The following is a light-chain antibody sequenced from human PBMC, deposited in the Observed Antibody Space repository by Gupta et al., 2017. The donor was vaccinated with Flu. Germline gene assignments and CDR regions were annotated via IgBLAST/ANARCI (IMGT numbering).Light chain of an antibody. V-gene: IGKV3-20*01. J-gene: IGKJ2*02. CDR1: QSVSSRY. Sequence: EIVLTQSPGTLSLSPGERATLSCRASQSVSSRYLAWFQKPGQAPRLLIYGASSRATGIPDRFSGSGSGTDFTLTISRLEPEDFAVYYCQQYGSSPRTFGQGTKLEIK. CDR2: GAS. CDR3: QQYGSSPRT.